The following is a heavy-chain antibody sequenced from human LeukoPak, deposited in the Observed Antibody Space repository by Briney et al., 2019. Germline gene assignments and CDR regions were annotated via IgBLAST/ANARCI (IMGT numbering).Heavy chain of an antibody. Sequence: SETLSLTCTVSGGSISSYYWSWIRQPAGKGLERIGRIYTSGSTNYNPSLKSRVTMSVDTSKNQFSLNLSSMTAADTAVYYCASQAATGNYFDQWGQGTLVTVSS. J-gene: IGHJ4*02. CDR3: ASQAATGNYFDQ. CDR2: IYTSGST. V-gene: IGHV4-4*07. CDR1: GGSISSYY. D-gene: IGHD6-13*01.